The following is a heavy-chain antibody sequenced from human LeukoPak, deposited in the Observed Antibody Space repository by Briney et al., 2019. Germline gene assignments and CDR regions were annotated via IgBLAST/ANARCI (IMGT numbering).Heavy chain of an antibody. CDR2: IDISSTTI. J-gene: IGHJ5*02. CDR3: ARGPPLFDP. CDR1: GFSFSSYT. Sequence: GGSLRLSCAASGFSFSSYTMNWVRQAPGQGLEWLSYIDISSTTIYYADSVKGRFTISRDNAKNSLNLQMNSLRAEDTAVYYCARGPPLFDPWGQGTLVTVSS. V-gene: IGHV3-48*01.